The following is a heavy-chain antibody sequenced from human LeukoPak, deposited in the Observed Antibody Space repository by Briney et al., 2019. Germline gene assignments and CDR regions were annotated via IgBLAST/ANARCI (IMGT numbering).Heavy chain of an antibody. V-gene: IGHV1-2*04. Sequence: ASVKVSCKASGYTFTGYYMHWVRQAPGQGLEWMGRINPNSGGTNYAQKFQGWVTMTRDTSISTAYMELSRLRSDDTAVYYCATGLVGATSPLDYWGQGTLVTVSS. CDR2: INPNSGGT. D-gene: IGHD1-26*01. J-gene: IGHJ4*02. CDR1: GYTFTGYY. CDR3: ATGLVGATSPLDY.